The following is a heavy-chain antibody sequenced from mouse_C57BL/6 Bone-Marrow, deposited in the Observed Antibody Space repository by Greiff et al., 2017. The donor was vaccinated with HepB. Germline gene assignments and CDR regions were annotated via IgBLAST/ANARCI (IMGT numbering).Heavy chain of an antibody. V-gene: IGHV2-2*01. CDR1: GFSLTSYG. Sequence: VKLQQSGPGLVQPSQSLSITCTVSGFSLTSYGVHWVRQSPGKGLEWLGVIWSGGSTDYNAAFISRLSISKDNSKSQVFVKMNSLQADDTAIYYCARNSDYYGSSYGYFDVWGTGTTVTVSS. J-gene: IGHJ1*03. CDR2: IWSGGST. CDR3: ARNSDYYGSSYGYFDV. D-gene: IGHD1-1*01.